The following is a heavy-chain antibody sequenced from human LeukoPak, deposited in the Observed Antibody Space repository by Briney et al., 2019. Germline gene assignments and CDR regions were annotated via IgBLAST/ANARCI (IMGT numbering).Heavy chain of an antibody. CDR3: ARDRGSDMDV. V-gene: IGHV1-2*02. CDR1: GYTFTSYA. CDR2: INPNSGGT. J-gene: IGHJ6*03. Sequence: ASVKVSCKASGYTFTSYAMHWVRRAPGQGLEWMGWINPNSGGTNYAQKFQGRVTMTRDTSISTAYMELSRLRSDDTAVYYCARDRGSDMDVWGKGTTVTVSS. D-gene: IGHD3-10*01.